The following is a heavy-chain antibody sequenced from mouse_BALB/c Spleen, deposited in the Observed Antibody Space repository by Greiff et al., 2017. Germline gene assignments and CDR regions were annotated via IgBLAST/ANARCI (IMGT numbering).Heavy chain of an antibody. J-gene: IGHJ2*01. CDR1: GFTFSSYA. Sequence: EVQRVESGGGLVKPGGSLKLSCAASGFTFSSYAMSWVRQTPEKRLEWVASISSGGSTYYPDSVKGRFTISRDNARNILYLQMSGLRSEDTAMYYCARGEGGYYFDYWGQGTTLTVSS. CDR2: ISSGGST. D-gene: IGHD1-1*02. V-gene: IGHV5-6-5*01. CDR3: ARGEGGYYFDY.